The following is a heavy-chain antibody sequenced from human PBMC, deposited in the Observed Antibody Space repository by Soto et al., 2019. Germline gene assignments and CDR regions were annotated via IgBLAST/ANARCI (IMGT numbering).Heavy chain of an antibody. CDR2: ISHSGTS. D-gene: IGHD3-9*01. J-gene: IGHJ3*01. CDR1: GGSISSSHW. Sequence: QVQLQESGPGLVKPSGTLSLTCAVSGGSISSSHWWTWVRQSPGKGLEYIGEISHSGTSNSNPSLNSRFTLSVDKSKNHFSLTPTSVTAADTAVYYCARVVLTITRGAFDAWGQGTLVIVSS. V-gene: IGHV4-4*02. CDR3: ARVVLTITRGAFDA.